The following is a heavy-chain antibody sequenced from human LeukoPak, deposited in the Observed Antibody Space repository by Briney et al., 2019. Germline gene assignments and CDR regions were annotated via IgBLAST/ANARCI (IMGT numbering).Heavy chain of an antibody. CDR3: ARDLMAMGIFDY. CDR2: ISYDGSNK. Sequence: GGSLRLSCAASGFTLSSYAMHWVRQAPGKGLEWVAVISYDGSNKYYADSVKGRFTISRDNSKNTLYLQMNSLRAEDTAVYYCARDLMAMGIFDYWGQGTLVTVSS. D-gene: IGHD5-18*01. J-gene: IGHJ4*02. CDR1: GFTLSSYA. V-gene: IGHV3-30*01.